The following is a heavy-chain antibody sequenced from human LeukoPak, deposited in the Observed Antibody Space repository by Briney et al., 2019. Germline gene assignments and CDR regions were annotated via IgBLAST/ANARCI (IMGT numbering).Heavy chain of an antibody. CDR2: IYSGGST. CDR3: ARGTSGWSPAPFDY. CDR1: GFTVSSKY. D-gene: IGHD6-19*01. Sequence: GGSLRLSRAASGFTVSSKYMSWVRQAPGKGLEWVSVIYSGGSTYYADSVKGRFTISRDNSKNTLYLQMNSVRAEDTAVYYCARGTSGWSPAPFDYWGQGSLVTVSS. J-gene: IGHJ4*02. V-gene: IGHV3-53*01.